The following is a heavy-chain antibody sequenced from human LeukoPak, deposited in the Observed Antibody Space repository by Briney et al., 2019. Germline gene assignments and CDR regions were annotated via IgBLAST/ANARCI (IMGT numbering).Heavy chain of an antibody. CDR2: ISSSSSYI. CDR3: ARASGWRDGFDI. V-gene: IGHV3-21*01. J-gene: IGHJ3*02. CDR1: GFTFSSYS. Sequence: GGSLRLSCAASGFTFSSYSMNWVRQAPGKGLEWVSSISSSSSYIYYADSVKGRFTISRDNAKNSLYLQMNSLGAEDTAVHYCARASGWRDGFDIWGQGTMVTVSS. D-gene: IGHD3-10*01.